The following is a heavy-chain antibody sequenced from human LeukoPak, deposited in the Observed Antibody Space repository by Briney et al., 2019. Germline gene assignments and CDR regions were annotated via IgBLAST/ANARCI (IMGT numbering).Heavy chain of an antibody. CDR1: GFTFSSYA. D-gene: IGHD6-19*01. CDR3: AKAVAQYSSGWYDY. V-gene: IGHV3-23*01. CDR2: IKDNGGST. J-gene: IGHJ4*02. Sequence: GGSLRLSCAASGFTFSSYAMSWVRQAPGKGLEWVSAIKDNGGSTVYADSVKGRFTISRDNSKNTLYLQMNSLRAEDTAVYYCAKAVAQYSSGWYDYWGQGTLVTVSS.